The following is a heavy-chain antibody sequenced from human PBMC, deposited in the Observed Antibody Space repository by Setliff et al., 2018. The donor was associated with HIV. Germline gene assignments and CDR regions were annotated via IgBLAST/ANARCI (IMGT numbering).Heavy chain of an antibody. V-gene: IGHV4-61*01. J-gene: IGHJ4*01. D-gene: IGHD3-3*01. CDR3: APGEGVASTYYHD. Sequence: PSETLSLTCTVSGGSISSETFSWNWIRQPPGKGLEWIGFIHHTGSTVSNPSLKSRVTILMDLSRNQLSLHLASVTTADTAVYFCAPGEGVASTYYHDWGQGTQVTVSS. CDR1: GGSISSETFS. CDR2: IHHTGST.